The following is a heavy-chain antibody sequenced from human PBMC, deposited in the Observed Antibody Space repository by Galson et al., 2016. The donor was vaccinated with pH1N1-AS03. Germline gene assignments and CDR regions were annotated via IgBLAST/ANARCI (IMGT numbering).Heavy chain of an antibody. D-gene: IGHD4-17*01. J-gene: IGHJ4*02. CDR2: TYYWSRWYN. CDR1: GDSVSSDSAA. Sequence: CAISGDSVSSDSAAWNWIRQSPSRGLEWLGRTYYWSRWYNDYAPSLSSRVSFTADTSKNQFSLHLTSVTPEDSATYFCVRDFYGDVFGYWGQGTLVTVSS. V-gene: IGHV6-1*01. CDR3: VRDFYGDVFGY.